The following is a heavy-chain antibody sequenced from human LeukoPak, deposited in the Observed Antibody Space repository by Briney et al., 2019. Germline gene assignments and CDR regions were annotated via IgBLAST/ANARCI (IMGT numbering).Heavy chain of an antibody. V-gene: IGHV5-51*01. Sequence: GESLKISCKASGYSFTSYWIGWVRQMPGKGLEWMGIIDPSDSDTRYTPSFQGQVTISADRSLNTAFLQWHSLKASDTAMYYCARQTAMGRPGDYWGQGTLVTVSS. CDR3: ARQTAMGRPGDY. D-gene: IGHD5-18*01. CDR2: IDPSDSDT. J-gene: IGHJ4*02. CDR1: GYSFTSYW.